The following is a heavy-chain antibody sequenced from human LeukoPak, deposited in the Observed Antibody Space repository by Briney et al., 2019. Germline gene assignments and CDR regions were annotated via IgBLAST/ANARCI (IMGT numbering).Heavy chain of an antibody. D-gene: IGHD5-12*01. CDR2: IKEDGSEK. V-gene: IGHV3-7*01. CDR3: ATVLSAYGSYFDY. J-gene: IGHJ4*02. CDR1: GFMFSSYW. Sequence: GGSLRLSCAASGFMFSSYWMSWVRQAPGKGLEWVADIKEDGSEKSYVDSVKGRFTISRDNAKNTLYLQMNSLRAEDTSVYYCATVLSAYGSYFDYWGQGTLVTVSS.